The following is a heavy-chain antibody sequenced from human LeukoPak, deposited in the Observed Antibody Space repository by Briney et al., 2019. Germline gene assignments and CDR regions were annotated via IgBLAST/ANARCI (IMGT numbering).Heavy chain of an antibody. CDR3: ARGIGALVDY. V-gene: IGHV4-59*01. D-gene: IGHD6-13*01. CDR1: GGSIGSYY. CDR2: IYYSGST. Sequence: SETLSLTCTVSGGSIGSYYWSWIRQPPGKGLEWIGYIYYSGSTNYNPSLKSRVTISVDTSKNQFSLKLSSVTAADTAVYYCARGIGALVDYWGQGTLVTVSS. J-gene: IGHJ4*02.